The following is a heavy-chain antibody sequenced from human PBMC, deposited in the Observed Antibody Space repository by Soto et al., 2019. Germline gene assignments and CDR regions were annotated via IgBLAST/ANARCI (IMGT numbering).Heavy chain of an antibody. D-gene: IGHD1-26*01. CDR3: ARAVGYTSSWGVFDP. CDR2: IYYRGST. CDR1: GGSISSGAYF. V-gene: IGHV4-31*03. Sequence: QVQLQESGPGLVKPSQTLSLTCTVSGGSISSGAYFWSWIRQHPGGGLEWIGYIYYRGSTYYNPSIKSRLSISVDTSKNQFSLNPTSVTAPETAMYYCARAVGYTSSWGVFDPWGQGIVVTVPS. J-gene: IGHJ5*02.